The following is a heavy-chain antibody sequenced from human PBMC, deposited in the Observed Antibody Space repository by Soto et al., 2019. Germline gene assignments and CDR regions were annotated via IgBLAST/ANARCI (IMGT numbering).Heavy chain of an antibody. CDR3: ARDPAYYYGYRANRSFDL. J-gene: IGHJ2*01. CDR2: IIPILGIA. CDR1: GGTFSSYT. D-gene: IGHD3-10*01. V-gene: IGHV1-69*08. Sequence: QVQLVQSGAEVKKPGSSVKVSCKASGGTFSSYTISWVRQAPGQGLEWMGRIIPILGIANYAQKFQGRVTISAEKSTSTGYMELSSLRSEDTAVYYCARDPAYYYGYRANRSFDLWGRGTLVTVSS.